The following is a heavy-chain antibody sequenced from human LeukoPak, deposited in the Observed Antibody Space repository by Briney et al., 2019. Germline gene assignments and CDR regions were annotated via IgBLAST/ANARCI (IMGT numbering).Heavy chain of an antibody. Sequence: LRLSCAASGFTFSSYAMSWIRQPPGKGLEWIGYIYHSGSTSYNPSLKSRVSMSLDTTKNQFSLKLSSVTAVDTAVYYCARKIDSSGYFSWGQGILVTVSS. CDR1: GFTFSSYAM. CDR2: IYHSGST. V-gene: IGHV4-28*01. D-gene: IGHD3-22*01. J-gene: IGHJ4*02. CDR3: ARKIDSSGYFS.